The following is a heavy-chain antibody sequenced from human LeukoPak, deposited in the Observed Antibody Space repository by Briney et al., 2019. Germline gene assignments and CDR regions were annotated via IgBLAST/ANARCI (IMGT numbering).Heavy chain of an antibody. J-gene: IGHJ4*02. CDR1: GGSISSYY. V-gene: IGHV4-59*01. D-gene: IGHD5-12*01. CDR2: IYYSGST. CDR3: ARFGWLRSDWFDY. Sequence: SETLSLTCTVSGGSISSYYWSWIRQPPGKGLEWIGYIYYSGSTNYNPSLKSRVTISVDTSKNQFSLKLSSVTAADTAVYYCARFGWLRSDWFDYWGQGTLVTVSS.